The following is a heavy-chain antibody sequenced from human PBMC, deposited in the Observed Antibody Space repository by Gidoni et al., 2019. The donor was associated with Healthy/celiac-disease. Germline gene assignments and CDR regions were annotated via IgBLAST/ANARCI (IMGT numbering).Heavy chain of an antibody. V-gene: IGHV4-59*01. CDR2: IYYSGST. Sequence: QVQLQESGPGLVKPSETLSLTCTVSGGSISSYYWSWIRQPPGKGLEWIGYIYYSGSTNYNPSLKSRVTISVDTSKNQFSLKLSSVTAADTAVYYCARGGGVMIVRNGRFDPWGQGTLVTVSS. CDR1: GGSISSYY. D-gene: IGHD3-22*01. CDR3: ARGGGVMIVRNGRFDP. J-gene: IGHJ5*02.